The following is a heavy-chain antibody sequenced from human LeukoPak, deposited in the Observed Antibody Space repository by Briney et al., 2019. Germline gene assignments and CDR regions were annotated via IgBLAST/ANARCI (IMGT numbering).Heavy chain of an antibody. CDR1: GYTFTDYY. J-gene: IGHJ3*02. D-gene: IGHD3-3*01. V-gene: IGHV1-2*02. CDR2: MHPNSGGT. CDR3: ARHTTIFGVAIIDI. Sequence: ASVKVSCKASGYTFTDYYMHWLRQAPGQGLEWMGWMHPNSGGTNYAQKFQGRVTMTRDTSISTAYMDLSSLRSEDTAVYYCARHTTIFGVAIIDIWGQGTMVTVSS.